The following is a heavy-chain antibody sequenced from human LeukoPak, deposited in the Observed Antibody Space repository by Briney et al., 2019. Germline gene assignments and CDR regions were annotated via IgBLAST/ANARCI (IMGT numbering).Heavy chain of an antibody. CDR3: ATQLTRGVRSYMDV. Sequence: GGSLRVSCAASGFTFSTCAMSWVRQAPGKGLEWVSDISGSGGSTYYADSVKGRFTISRDNSHNTLNLQMYSLRADDTAVYYCATQLTRGVRSYMDVWGKGTTVTVSS. CDR1: GFTFSTCA. CDR2: ISGSGGST. J-gene: IGHJ6*03. D-gene: IGHD3-10*01. V-gene: IGHV3-23*01.